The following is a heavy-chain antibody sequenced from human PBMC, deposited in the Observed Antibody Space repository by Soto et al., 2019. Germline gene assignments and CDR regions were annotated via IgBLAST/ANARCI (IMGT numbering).Heavy chain of an antibody. CDR2: INHSGST. J-gene: IGHJ6*02. V-gene: IGHV4-34*01. CDR1: GWSCSGYY. D-gene: IGHD6-6*01. Sequence: SETLYLTCALYGWSCSGYYWSLFRQPPGKRLEWIGEINHSGSTNYNPSLKSRVTISVDTSKNRFSLKLSSVAAADTAVHCCGSQQWVAARYYYYYYGIDVWGQETTLTVSS. CDR3: GSQQWVAARYYYYYYGIDV.